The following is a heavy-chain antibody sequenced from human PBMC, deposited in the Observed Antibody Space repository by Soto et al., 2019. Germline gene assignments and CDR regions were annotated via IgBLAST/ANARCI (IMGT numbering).Heavy chain of an antibody. V-gene: IGHV3-53*01. CDR2: IYSGGST. CDR1: GFTVSSNY. Sequence: EVPLVESGGGLIQPGGSLRLSCAASGFTVSSNYMSWVRQAPGKGLEWVSVIYSGGSTYYADSVKGRFTISRDNSKNTLYLQMNSLRAEDTAVYYCARGGDEVTDDWYFDLWGRGTLVTVSS. CDR3: ARGGDEVTDDWYFDL. D-gene: IGHD3-16*01. J-gene: IGHJ2*01.